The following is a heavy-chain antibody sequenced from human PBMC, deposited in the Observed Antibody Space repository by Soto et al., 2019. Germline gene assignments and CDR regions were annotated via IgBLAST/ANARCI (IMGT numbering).Heavy chain of an antibody. V-gene: IGHV3-30*18. CDR1: GFTFSSYG. J-gene: IGHJ6*02. CDR3: AKDRGSGKDYYYGMDV. D-gene: IGHD3-10*01. CDR2: ISYDGSNK. Sequence: QVQLVESGGGVVQPGRSLRLSCAASGFTFSSYGMHWVRQAPGKGLEWVAVISYDGSNKYYVDSVKGRFTISRDNSKNTLYLQMNSLRAEDTDVYYCAKDRGSGKDYYYGMDVWGQGTTVTVSS.